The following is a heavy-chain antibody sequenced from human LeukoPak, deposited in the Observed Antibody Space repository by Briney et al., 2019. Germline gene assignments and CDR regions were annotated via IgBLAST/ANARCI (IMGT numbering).Heavy chain of an antibody. CDR3: AKDQLTTVTTSFDY. Sequence: GGSLRLSCAASGFTFSNYAMSWVRQAPGKGLEWVSAISGSGVTTYYADSVKGRFTISRDNPKNTLYLQMNSLRAEDTAVYYCAKDQLTTVTTSFDYWRQGTLVTVSS. V-gene: IGHV3-23*01. D-gene: IGHD4-11*01. CDR1: GFTFSNYA. CDR2: ISGSGVTT. J-gene: IGHJ4*02.